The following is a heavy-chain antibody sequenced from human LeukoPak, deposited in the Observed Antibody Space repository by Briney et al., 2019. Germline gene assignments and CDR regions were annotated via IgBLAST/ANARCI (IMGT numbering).Heavy chain of an antibody. D-gene: IGHD6-19*01. CDR2: SSSSSSYI. CDR3: ASNLGGGRRYSSGWYAAFAY. CDR1: GCTFSSYS. Sequence: GGSLRLSCAASGCTFSSYSRNGVRQAPGRGLEGVSASSSSSSYIYYADSVKGRFTISRDNAKNSLYLQMNSLRAAHTAVYYCASNLGGGRRYSSGWYAAFAYWGQGTLVTVSS. V-gene: IGHV3-21*01. J-gene: IGHJ4*02.